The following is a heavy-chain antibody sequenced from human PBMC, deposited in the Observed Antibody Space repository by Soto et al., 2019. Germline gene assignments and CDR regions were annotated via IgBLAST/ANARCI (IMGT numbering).Heavy chain of an antibody. CDR3: AREELVIAPFGY. CDR2: IYYSGST. V-gene: IGHV4-39*01. CDR1: GGSISSSSYY. J-gene: IGHJ4*02. D-gene: IGHD3-10*01. Sequence: SETLSLTCTVSGGSISSSSYYWGWIRQPPGKGLEWIGSIYYSGSTYYNPSLKSRVTISVDTSKNQFSLKLSSVTAADTAVYYGAREELVIAPFGYWGQGTLVNVSS.